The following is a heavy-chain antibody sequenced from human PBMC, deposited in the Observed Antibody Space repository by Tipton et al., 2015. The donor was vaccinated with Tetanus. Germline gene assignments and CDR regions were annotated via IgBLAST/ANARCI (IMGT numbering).Heavy chain of an antibody. J-gene: IGHJ4*02. V-gene: IGHV3-30-3*01. D-gene: IGHD3-16*01. Sequence: SLRLSCAASGFTFTRYAMHWVHQAPGKGLEWAAVITFDGGTKYYADPVKGRFTLSRDNPQNTLYLQMNSVKVEDTAVYYCAREDGGPTLDYFDSWGQGALVIVSS. CDR2: ITFDGGTK. CDR1: GFTFTRYA. CDR3: AREDGGPTLDYFDS.